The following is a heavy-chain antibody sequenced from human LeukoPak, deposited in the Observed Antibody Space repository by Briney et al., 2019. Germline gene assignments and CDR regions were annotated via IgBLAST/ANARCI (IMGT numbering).Heavy chain of an antibody. CDR3: ARGEKVLYNFDY. J-gene: IGHJ4*02. D-gene: IGHD3-16*01. Sequence: PSETLSLTCTVSGGSISSRSYYWGWIRQPPGKGLVWIGKISDSGNSYYSPSLRSRVTISIDASKNQFSLKLSSVTATDTAVYYCARGEKVLYNFDYWGQGTLVTVSS. CDR1: GGSISSRSYY. CDR2: ISDSGNS. V-gene: IGHV4-39*01.